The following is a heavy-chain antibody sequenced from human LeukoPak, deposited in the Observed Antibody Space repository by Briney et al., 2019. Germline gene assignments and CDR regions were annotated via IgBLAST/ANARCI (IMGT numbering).Heavy chain of an antibody. V-gene: IGHV4-59*02. CDR3: AVLGNYALDY. J-gene: IGHJ4*02. D-gene: IGHD1-7*01. CDR1: GGSVSSYY. Sequence: PSETLSLTCSVSGGSVSSYYWSWIRQPPGKGLEWIGYMCYSGSTTYNPSLKSRVTISVDTSKNQLSLKLSSVTAADTAVYYCAVLGNYALDYWGQGTLVTVSS. CDR2: MCYSGST.